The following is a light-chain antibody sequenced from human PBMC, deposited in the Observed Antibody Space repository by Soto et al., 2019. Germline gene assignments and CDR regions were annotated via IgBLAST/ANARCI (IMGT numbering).Light chain of an antibody. V-gene: IGKV3-15*01. CDR1: QSVSSN. CDR3: QQYNNWRGT. Sequence: EIVMTQSPATLSVSPGERATLSCRASQSVSSNLAWYQQKPGQAPRLLIYGASTRATGIPARFSGSGSGTEFTLTISSLQSEDFAVYYCQQYNNWRGTFGQGPKVDIK. CDR2: GAS. J-gene: IGKJ1*01.